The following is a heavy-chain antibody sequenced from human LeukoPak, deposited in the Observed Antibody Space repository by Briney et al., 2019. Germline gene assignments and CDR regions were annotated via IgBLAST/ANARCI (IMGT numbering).Heavy chain of an antibody. CDR3: ARGPAYYYDSSGYFY. CDR2: ISAYNGNT. CDR1: GYTFTSYG. Sequence: GASVKVSCKASGYTFTSYGISWVRQAPGQGLEWMGGISAYNGNTNYAQKLQGRVTMTTDTSTSTAYMELRSLRSDDTAVYYCARGPAYYYDSSGYFYWGQGTLVTVSS. D-gene: IGHD3-22*01. V-gene: IGHV1-18*01. J-gene: IGHJ4*02.